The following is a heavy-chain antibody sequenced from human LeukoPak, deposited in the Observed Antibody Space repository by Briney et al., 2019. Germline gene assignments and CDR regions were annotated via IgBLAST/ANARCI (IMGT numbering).Heavy chain of an antibody. CDR3: ARVAYSSSWYDPDY. CDR2: IYYSGST. J-gene: IGHJ4*02. Sequence: SETLSLTCTVSGGSISSYYWSWIRQPPGKGLEWIGYIYYSGSTNYNPSLKSRVTISVDTSKNQFSLKLSSVTAADTAVYYCARVAYSSSWYDPDYWGQGTLVTVSS. D-gene: IGHD6-13*01. V-gene: IGHV4-59*08. CDR1: GGSISSYY.